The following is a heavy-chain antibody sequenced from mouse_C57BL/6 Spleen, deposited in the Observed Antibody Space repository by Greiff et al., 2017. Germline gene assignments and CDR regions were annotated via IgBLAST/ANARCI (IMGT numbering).Heavy chain of an antibody. J-gene: IGHJ3*01. D-gene: IGHD2-3*01. CDR2: ISDGGSYT. CDR3: ARDTGWLPPFAY. V-gene: IGHV5-4*01. CDR1: GFTFSSYA. Sequence: EVKLMESGGGLVKPGGSLKLSCAASGFTFSSYAMSWVRQTPEKRLEWVATISDGGSYTYYPDNVKGRFTISRDNAKNNLYLQMSHLKSEDTAMYYCARDTGWLPPFAYWGQGTLVTVSA.